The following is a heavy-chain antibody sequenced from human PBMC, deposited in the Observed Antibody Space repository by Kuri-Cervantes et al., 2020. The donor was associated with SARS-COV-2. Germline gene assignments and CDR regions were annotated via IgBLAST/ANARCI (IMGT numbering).Heavy chain of an antibody. V-gene: IGHV5-51*01. J-gene: IGHJ5*02. Sequence: GGSLRLSWKGSGSSFTSYWIGWVRQMPGKGLEWMGIIYPGDSDTRYSPSFQGQVTISADKSISTAYLQWSSLKASDTAMYYCARLWGSRFNWFDPWGQGTLVTVSS. CDR2: IYPGDSDT. CDR1: GSSFTSYW. D-gene: IGHD6-13*01. CDR3: ARLWGSRFNWFDP.